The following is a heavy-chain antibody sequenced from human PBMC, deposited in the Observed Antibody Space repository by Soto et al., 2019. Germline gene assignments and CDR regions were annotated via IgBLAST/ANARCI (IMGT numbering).Heavy chain of an antibody. D-gene: IGHD3-3*01. V-gene: IGHV3-15*07. J-gene: IGHJ6*02. Sequence: SCAASGFTFSTYGFHWVRQAPGKGLEWVGRIKSKTDGGTTDYAAPVKGRFTISRDDSKNTLYLQMNSLKTEDTAVYYCTTLSITIFGVVLMDVWGQGTTVTVSS. CDR3: TTLSITIFGVVLMDV. CDR1: GFTFSTYG. CDR2: IKSKTDGGTT.